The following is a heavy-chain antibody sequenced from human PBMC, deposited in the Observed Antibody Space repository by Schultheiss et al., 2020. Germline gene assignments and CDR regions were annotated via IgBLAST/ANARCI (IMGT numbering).Heavy chain of an antibody. CDR2: MYHSGGT. J-gene: IGHJ5*02. D-gene: IGHD2-15*01. CDR1: GGSISSTYW. Sequence: SETLSLTCAVSGGSISSTYWWSWVRQPPGKGLEWIGEMYHSGGTIYNPSLKSRVTISVDKSKNQFSLKLTSVTAADTAVYYCARAGAREDGYCSGGRCYHPAWFDPWGQGTLVTVSS. CDR3: ARAGAREDGYCSGGRCYHPAWFDP. V-gene: IGHV4-4*02.